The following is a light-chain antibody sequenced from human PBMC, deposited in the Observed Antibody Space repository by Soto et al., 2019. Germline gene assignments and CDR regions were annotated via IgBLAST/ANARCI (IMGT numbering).Light chain of an antibody. J-gene: IGKJ1*01. CDR3: QHYNSYSEA. Sequence: DIQMTLAPSTLSGSVGDRLTITCLASQTISSCLAWYQQKPGKAPKLRIHKASTLKSGGPSRFSGSGSGTEFTLTISSLQPDDFATYYCQHYNSYSEAYGQGTKVDIK. V-gene: IGKV1-5*03. CDR1: QTISSC. CDR2: KAS.